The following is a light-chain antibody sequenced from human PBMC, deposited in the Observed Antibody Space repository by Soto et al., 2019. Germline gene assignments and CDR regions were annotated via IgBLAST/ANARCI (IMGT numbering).Light chain of an antibody. Sequence: DIQMTQSPSTLSASVGDSVTITCRASQSISSWLAWYQQKPGKAPKLLIYDASSLESGVPSRFSGSGSGTEFTLTISSLQPDDFATYYCQQYNSYSPLTFGGGTKWIS. CDR3: QQYNSYSPLT. CDR1: QSISSW. CDR2: DAS. J-gene: IGKJ4*01. V-gene: IGKV1-5*01.